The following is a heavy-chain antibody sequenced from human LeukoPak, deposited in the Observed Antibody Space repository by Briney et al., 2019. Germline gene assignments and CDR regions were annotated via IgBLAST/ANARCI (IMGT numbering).Heavy chain of an antibody. J-gene: IGHJ4*02. CDR1: EFPFNTYV. CDR2: ISHDGTIT. Sequence: GGSLRLSCAASEFPFNTYVMHWVRQVPGKGLVWVSRISHDGTITSYADSVKGRFTISRDNAKNTLYLQMDSLRAEDTAIYYCARDRDFILFDYWGQGALVTVSS. D-gene: IGHD2-21*01. V-gene: IGHV3-74*01. CDR3: ARDRDFILFDY.